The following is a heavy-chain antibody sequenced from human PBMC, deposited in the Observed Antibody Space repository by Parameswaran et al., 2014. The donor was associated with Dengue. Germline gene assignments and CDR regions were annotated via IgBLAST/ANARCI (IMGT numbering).Heavy chain of an antibody. CDR2: IYGSGRT. Sequence: ASETLSLTCTVSGGSISVYYWSWVRQPAGKGLEWIGRIYGSGRTKYNPSLKSRVSMSGDTSKNQLSVKLTSVTAADTAVYYCVRGGDYSGVPHYYGLDIWGQGTTVTVSS. D-gene: IGHD2-21*01. CDR1: GGSISVYY. J-gene: IGHJ6*02. CDR3: VRGGDYSGVPHYYGLDI. V-gene: IGHV4-4*07.